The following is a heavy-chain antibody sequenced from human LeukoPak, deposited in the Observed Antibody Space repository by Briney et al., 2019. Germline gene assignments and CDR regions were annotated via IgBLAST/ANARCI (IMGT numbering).Heavy chain of an antibody. CDR1: GFTFSSYA. D-gene: IGHD4-23*01. V-gene: IGHV3-23*01. J-gene: IGHJ5*02. Sequence: GGSLGLSCAASGFTFSSYAMSWVRQAPGKGLEWVSAISGSGGSTYYADSVKGRFTISRDNSKNTLYLQMNSLRAEDTAVYYCAKGSTVVTPGSWFDPWGQGTLVTVSS. CDR3: AKGSTVVTPGSWFDP. CDR2: ISGSGGST.